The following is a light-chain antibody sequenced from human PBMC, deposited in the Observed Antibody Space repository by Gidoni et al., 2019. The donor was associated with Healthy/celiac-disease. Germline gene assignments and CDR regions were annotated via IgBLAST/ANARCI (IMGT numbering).Light chain of an antibody. CDR1: QSVLYSSHNKNY. J-gene: IGKJ1*01. Sequence: DIVMTQSPDSLAVSLGERATINCKSSQSVLYSSHNKNYLAWYQQKPGQPPKLLIYWASTRESGVPDRFSGSGSGTDFTLTISSLQAEDVAVSYCQQYYSTPWTFGQGTKVEIK. CDR3: QQYYSTPWT. V-gene: IGKV4-1*01. CDR2: WAS.